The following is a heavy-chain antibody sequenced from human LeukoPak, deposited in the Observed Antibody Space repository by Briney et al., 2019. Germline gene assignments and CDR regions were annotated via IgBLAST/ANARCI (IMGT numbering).Heavy chain of an antibody. D-gene: IGHD5-18*01. V-gene: IGHV4-4*07. J-gene: IGHJ3*02. CDR1: GGSISSYY. CDR2: IYTSGST. CDR3: ARDSPLYSYGSLGGDAFDI. Sequence: SETLSLTCTVSGGSISSYYWGWIRQPAGKGLEWIGRIYTSGSTNYNPSLKSRVTMSVDTSKNQFSLKLSSVTAADTAVYYCARDSPLYSYGSLGGDAFDIWGQGTMVTVSS.